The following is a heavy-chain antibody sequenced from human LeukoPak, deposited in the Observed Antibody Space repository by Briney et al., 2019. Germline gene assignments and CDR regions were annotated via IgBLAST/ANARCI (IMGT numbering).Heavy chain of an antibody. J-gene: IGHJ5*02. D-gene: IGHD3-3*01. CDR1: GYPINIDYS. V-gene: IGHV4-38-2*02. CDR3: ARVPGVYFDFSIGFGSGWFDP. CDR2: ISPKGIT. Sequence: SETLSLTCFVSGYPINIDYSWGWIRQSPGKGLEWIGVISPKGITYYNPSLRGRVSISPDTSKNQFSLRLSSMTATDTAMYYCARVPGVYFDFSIGFGSGWFDPWGQGILVTVSS.